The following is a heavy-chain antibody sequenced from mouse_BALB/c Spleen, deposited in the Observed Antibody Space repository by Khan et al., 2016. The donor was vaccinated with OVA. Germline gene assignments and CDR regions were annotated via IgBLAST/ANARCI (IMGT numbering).Heavy chain of an antibody. CDR1: GFSLSRYN. CDR2: IWGGGGT. CDR3: ARAYYRYDGYYAMDY. Sequence: QVQLKESGPGLVAPSQSLSITCTVSGFSLSRYNIHWVRQPPGKGLEWLGMIWGGGGTDYNSTLKSRLSISKDNSKSQVFLKLNSMQHDDTAMYYCARAYYRYDGYYAMDYWGQGTSVTVSS. V-gene: IGHV2-6-4*01. D-gene: IGHD2-14*01. J-gene: IGHJ4*01.